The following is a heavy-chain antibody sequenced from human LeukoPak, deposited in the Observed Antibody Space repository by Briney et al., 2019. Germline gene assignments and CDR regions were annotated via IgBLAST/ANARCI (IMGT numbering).Heavy chain of an antibody. CDR1: GGSISSGGYY. Sequence: SQTLSLTCTVSGGSISSGGYYWSWIRQPPGKGLEWIGYIYYSGSTNYNPSLKSRVTISVDTSKNQFSLKLSSVTAADTAVYYCARCIAAAGTYYFDYWGQGTLVTVSS. D-gene: IGHD6-13*01. CDR2: IYYSGST. J-gene: IGHJ4*02. V-gene: IGHV4-61*08. CDR3: ARCIAAAGTYYFDY.